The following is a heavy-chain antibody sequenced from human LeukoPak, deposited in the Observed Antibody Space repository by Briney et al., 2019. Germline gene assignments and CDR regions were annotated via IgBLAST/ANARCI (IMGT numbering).Heavy chain of an antibody. CDR3: ARLSSSSTSCYFDY. Sequence: SETLSLTCAVSGYSISSGYYWGWIRQPPGKGVEWIGSIYHSGSTYYNPSLKSRVTISVDTSKNQFSLKLSSVTAADTAVYYCARLSSSSTSCYFDYWGQGTLVTVSS. V-gene: IGHV4-38-2*01. CDR1: GYSISSGYY. J-gene: IGHJ4*02. CDR2: IYHSGST. D-gene: IGHD2-2*01.